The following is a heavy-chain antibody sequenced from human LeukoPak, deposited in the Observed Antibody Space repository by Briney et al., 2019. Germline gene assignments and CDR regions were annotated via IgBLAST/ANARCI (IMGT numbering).Heavy chain of an antibody. CDR2: IIPIFGTA. Sequence: ASVKVSCKASGGTFSSYAISWVRQAPGQGLEWMGGIIPIFGTANYAQKFQGRVTITADESTSTAYMELSSLRSGDTAVYYCARTLVRKQLWTQGYYYYGMDVWDQGTTVTVSS. CDR3: ARTLVRKQLWTQGYYYYGMDV. V-gene: IGHV1-69*13. D-gene: IGHD5-18*01. J-gene: IGHJ6*02. CDR1: GGTFSSYA.